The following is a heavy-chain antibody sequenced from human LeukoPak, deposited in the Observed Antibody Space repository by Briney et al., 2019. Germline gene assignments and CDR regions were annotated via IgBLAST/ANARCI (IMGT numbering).Heavy chain of an antibody. CDR1: GYTFTSYD. D-gene: IGHD1-26*01. V-gene: IGHV1-18*01. Sequence: RASVKVSCKASGYTFTSYDINWVRQAPGQGLEWMGWISAYNGNTNYAQKLQGRVTMTTDTSTSTAYMELRSLRSDDTAVYYCARDFLRATFVYWGQGTLVTVSS. CDR3: ARDFLRATFVY. CDR2: ISAYNGNT. J-gene: IGHJ4*02.